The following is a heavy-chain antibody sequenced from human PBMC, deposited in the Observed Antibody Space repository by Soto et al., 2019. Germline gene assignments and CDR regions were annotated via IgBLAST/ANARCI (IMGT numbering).Heavy chain of an antibody. Sequence: QVQLQESGPGLVKPSETLSLTCTVSGGSVNSGSYYWPWIRQPPGKGLEWIGYLYYNTNTNYNPSLKSRVTISVDTSKNQFSLKLSSVTAADKAVYYCASTYCTTTSCQAHGMDVWGKGTTVTVSS. V-gene: IGHV4-61*01. CDR1: GGSVNSGSYY. D-gene: IGHD2-2*01. CDR2: LYYNTNT. J-gene: IGHJ6*04. CDR3: ASTYCTTTSCQAHGMDV.